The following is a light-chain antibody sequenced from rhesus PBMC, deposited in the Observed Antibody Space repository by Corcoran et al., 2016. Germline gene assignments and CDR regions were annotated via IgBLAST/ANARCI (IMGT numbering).Light chain of an antibody. CDR3: QQGNSNPLT. CDR1: QGISSY. J-gene: IGKJ4*01. V-gene: IGKV1-32*02. Sequence: DIQMSQSPSSLSASVGDRVTITCRASQGISSYLNWYQQKPGKAPKLLIYYANSLASGVPSRFSGSGSGTEFTLTISSLQPEDFVTYYCQQGNSNPLTFGGGTKVEIK. CDR2: YAN.